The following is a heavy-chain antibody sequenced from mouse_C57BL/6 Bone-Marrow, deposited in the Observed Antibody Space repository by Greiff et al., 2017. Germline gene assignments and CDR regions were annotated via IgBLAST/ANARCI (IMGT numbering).Heavy chain of an antibody. D-gene: IGHD3-3*01. V-gene: IGHV1-81*01. CDR3: ARSRDGSNYFDY. Sequence: QVQLQQSGAELARPGASVKLSCKASGYTFTSYGISWVKQRTGQGLEWIGEIYPRSGNTYYNEKFKGKATLTADKSSSTAYMELRSLTSEDSAVYFCARSRDGSNYFDYWGQGTTLPVSS. J-gene: IGHJ2*01. CDR1: GYTFTSYG. CDR2: IYPRSGNT.